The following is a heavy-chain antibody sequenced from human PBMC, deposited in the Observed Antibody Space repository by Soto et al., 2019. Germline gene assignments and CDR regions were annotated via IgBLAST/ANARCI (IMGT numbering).Heavy chain of an antibody. CDR2: MNPNSGDT. Sequence: QVQLVQSGAEVKKPGASVKVSCKASGYTFTGYDINWVRQATGQGPEWMGWMNPNSGDTHYAQTFQGRVTMTRNTSISTAYMELSSLRSEDTAMYYCARWYGGNSGDYWGQGTLVTVSS. CDR3: ARWYGGNSGDY. V-gene: IGHV1-8*01. D-gene: IGHD2-21*02. CDR1: GYTFTGYD. J-gene: IGHJ4*02.